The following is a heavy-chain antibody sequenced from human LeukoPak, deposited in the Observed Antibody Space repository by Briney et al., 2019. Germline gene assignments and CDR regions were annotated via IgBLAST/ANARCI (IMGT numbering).Heavy chain of an antibody. CDR2: ISGSGGSA. J-gene: IGHJ4*02. CDR1: GFTFSSYA. CDR3: AKDAGRSRAVRGVISFDY. Sequence: GGSLRLSCAASGFTFSSYAMSWVRQAPGKGLEWVSAISGSGGSAYYADSVKGRFTISRDNSKNTLYLQMNSLRAEDTAVYYCAKDAGRSRAVRGVISFDYWGQGTLVTVSS. V-gene: IGHV3-23*01. D-gene: IGHD3-10*01.